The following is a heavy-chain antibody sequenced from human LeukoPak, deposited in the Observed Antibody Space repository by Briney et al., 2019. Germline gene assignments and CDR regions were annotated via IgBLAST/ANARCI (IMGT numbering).Heavy chain of an antibody. CDR3: ARARSPNIAVAGACFDY. V-gene: IGHV4-4*07. CDR1: GGSISGYY. Sequence: SETLSLTCTVSGGSISGYYWSWIRQPAGKGLEWIGRIYTSGSTNYNPSLKSRVTISVDKSKNQFSLKLSSVTAADTAVYYCARARSPNIAVAGACFDYWGQGTLVTVSS. J-gene: IGHJ4*02. CDR2: IYTSGST. D-gene: IGHD6-19*01.